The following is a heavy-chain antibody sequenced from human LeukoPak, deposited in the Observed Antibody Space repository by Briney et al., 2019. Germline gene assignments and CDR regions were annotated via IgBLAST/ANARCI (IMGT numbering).Heavy chain of an antibody. D-gene: IGHD3-3*01. CDR3: ANGSPTLGILEWSYSDYMDV. Sequence: GGSLRLSCAASGFTVSSNYMSWVRQAPRKGLEWVSVIYIGGSTYYADSVKGRFTISRDNSKNTLYLQMNSLRAEDTAVYYCANGSPTLGILEWSYSDYMDVWGKGTTVTVSS. CDR2: IYIGGST. CDR1: GFTVSSNY. V-gene: IGHV3-53*01. J-gene: IGHJ6*03.